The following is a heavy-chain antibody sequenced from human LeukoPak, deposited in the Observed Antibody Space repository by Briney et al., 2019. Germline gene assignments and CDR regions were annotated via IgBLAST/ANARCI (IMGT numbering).Heavy chain of an antibody. CDR1: GYSIISVYY. CDR3: ARGRVSSSTWYSTYYYFFYMDF. V-gene: IGHV4-61*03. D-gene: IGHD4-11*01. Sequence: SETLSLTCTVSGYSIISVYYWTWIRQPPGKGLEWIGYVDHTGSTKFNPSLNGRASISRDTSNNFFSLRLRSVTAADTAVYFCARGRVSSSTWYSTYYYFFYMDFWGKGTTVTVSS. CDR2: VDHTGST. J-gene: IGHJ6*03.